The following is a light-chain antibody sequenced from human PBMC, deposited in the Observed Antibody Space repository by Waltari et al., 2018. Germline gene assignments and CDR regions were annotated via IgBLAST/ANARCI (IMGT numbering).Light chain of an antibody. J-gene: IGKJ1*01. CDR3: QQRSNWPPT. Sequence: EIVLTQSPGTLSLSPGARATLSCRASQRVSNMLAWYQQKPGQAPRPLNYDTSNRATGIPARFSGSGSGTDFTLTISSLEPEDFAVYYCQQRSNWPPTFGQGTKVEI. CDR2: DTS. V-gene: IGKV3-11*01. CDR1: QRVSNM.